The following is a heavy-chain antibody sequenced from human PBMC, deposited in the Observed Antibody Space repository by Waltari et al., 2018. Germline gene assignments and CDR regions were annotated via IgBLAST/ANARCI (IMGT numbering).Heavy chain of an antibody. Sequence: QVQLVESGGGVVQPGRSLRLSCAASGFTFSSYGMHWGRQAPGKGLEWVAVICYDGSNKYYADAVKGRFTISRDNSKNTLYLQMNSLRAEDTAVYYCARARSGLRRSGYAFDIWGQGTMVTVSS. CDR1: GFTFSSYG. D-gene: IGHD3-22*01. CDR3: ARARSGLRRSGYAFDI. J-gene: IGHJ3*02. CDR2: ICYDGSNK. V-gene: IGHV3-33*01.